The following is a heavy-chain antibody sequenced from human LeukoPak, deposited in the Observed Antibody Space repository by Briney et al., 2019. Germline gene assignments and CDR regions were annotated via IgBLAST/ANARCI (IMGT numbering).Heavy chain of an antibody. V-gene: IGHV3-49*04. D-gene: IGHD1-20*01. J-gene: IGHJ4*02. Sequence: PGGSLTLTCTLSGCTIGGYYVSWVVQAPAKGREWVGFIRGNAYGGTTEYAASVKGTIAISRDDYKCIVYLQMSTLKTEDTAVFYCTSGRGKITLDYWGRGNL. CDR1: GCTIGGYY. CDR3: TSGRGKITLDY. CDR2: IRGNAYGGTT.